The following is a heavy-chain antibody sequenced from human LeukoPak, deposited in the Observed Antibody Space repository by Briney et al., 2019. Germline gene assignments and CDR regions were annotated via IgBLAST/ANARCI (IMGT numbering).Heavy chain of an antibody. CDR2: INPNNGDT. CDR3: VRDLSGITATSRGDDY. J-gene: IGHJ4*02. Sequence: GASVKVSCKASGYTFTGYYMYWVRQAPGQGLDWMGRINPNNGDTTYAQKFQGRVTMTRDTSINIAYMELSSLRSDDTAVYYCVRDLSGITATSRGDDYWGQGTLVTVSS. D-gene: IGHD1-20*01. CDR1: GYTFTGYY. V-gene: IGHV1-2*06.